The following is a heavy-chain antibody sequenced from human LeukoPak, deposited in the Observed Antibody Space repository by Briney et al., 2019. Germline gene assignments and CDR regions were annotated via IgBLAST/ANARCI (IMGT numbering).Heavy chain of an antibody. V-gene: IGHV1-69*04. J-gene: IGHJ4*02. CDR2: IIPILGIA. CDR3: ARALPTHCTNGVCHAKFYFDY. Sequence: SVKVSCKASGGTFSSYAISWVRQAPGQGLEWMGRIIPILGIANYAQKFQGRVTITADKSTSAAYMELSSLRSEDTAVYYCARALPTHCTNGVCHAKFYFDYWGQGTLVTVSS. CDR1: GGTFSSYA. D-gene: IGHD2-8*01.